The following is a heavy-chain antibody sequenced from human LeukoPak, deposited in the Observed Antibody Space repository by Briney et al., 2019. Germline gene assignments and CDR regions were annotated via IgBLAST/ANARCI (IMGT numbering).Heavy chain of an antibody. V-gene: IGHV1-2*02. J-gene: IGHJ4*02. CDR1: GYTFTGYY. CDR3: ARSAMIVVAPFDY. CDR2: INPNSGGT. D-gene: IGHD3-22*01. Sequence: ASVKVSCKASGYTFTGYYMHWVRQAPGQGLEWMGWINPNSGGTNYAQKFQGRVTMTRDTSISTAYMELSRLRSDDTAVYYCARSAMIVVAPFDYRGQGTLVTVSS.